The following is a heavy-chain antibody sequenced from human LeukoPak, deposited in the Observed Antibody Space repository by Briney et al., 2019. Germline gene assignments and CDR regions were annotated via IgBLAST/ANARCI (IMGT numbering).Heavy chain of an antibody. V-gene: IGHV4-39*07. Sequence: PSETLSLTCTVSGGSISSSSYYWGWIRQPPGKGLEWIGSIYYSGSTYYNPSLKSRVTISVDTSKNQFSLKLSSVTAADTAVYYCAKGRVAAAGVVSYWGQGTLVTVSS. CDR1: GGSISSSSYY. D-gene: IGHD6-13*01. CDR2: IYYSGST. J-gene: IGHJ4*02. CDR3: AKGRVAAAGVVSY.